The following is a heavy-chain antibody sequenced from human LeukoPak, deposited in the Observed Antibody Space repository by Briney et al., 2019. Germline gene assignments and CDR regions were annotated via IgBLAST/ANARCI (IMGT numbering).Heavy chain of an antibody. V-gene: IGHV3-30*02. CDR2: IRYDGSNK. D-gene: IGHD1-14*01. Sequence: GGSLKISCAASGFTFSRYGMYWVRQAPGKGLEWVAFIRYDGSNKYDADSAKGRFTISRDNSKNTLYLQMNSLRAEDTAVYYCATTTRFDAFDIWGQGTMVTVSS. CDR1: GFTFSRYG. CDR3: ATTTRFDAFDI. J-gene: IGHJ3*02.